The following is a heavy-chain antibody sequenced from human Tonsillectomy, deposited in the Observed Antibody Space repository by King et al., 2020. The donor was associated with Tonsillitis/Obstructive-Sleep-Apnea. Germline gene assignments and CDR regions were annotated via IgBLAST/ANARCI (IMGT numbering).Heavy chain of an antibody. CDR2: ISHSGGT. J-gene: IGHJ6*03. D-gene: IGHD3-9*01. V-gene: IGHV4-34*01. Sequence: VQLPQWGAGLLKPSETLSLTCAVYGESFSGFYWSWIRQPPGKGLEWIGEISHSGGTNYNPSLKSRVSISVDTSKNQLSLKLNSVTAADTAVYYCAKSYDFLTGYYNGHFMDVWGKGTTVTVSS. CDR3: AKSYDFLTGYYNGHFMDV. CDR1: GESFSGFY.